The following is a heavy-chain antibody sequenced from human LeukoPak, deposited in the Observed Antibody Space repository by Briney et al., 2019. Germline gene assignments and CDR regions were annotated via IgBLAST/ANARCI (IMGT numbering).Heavy chain of an antibody. D-gene: IGHD5-18*01. CDR1: GGSISSSSYY. CDR2: IYYSGST. J-gene: IGHJ4*02. Sequence: SETLSLTCTVSGGSISSSSYYWGWIRRPPGKGLEWIGSIYYSGSTYYNPSLKSRVTISVDTSKNQFSLKLSSVTAADTAVYYCARVTDTAMVFDYWGQGTLVTVSS. V-gene: IGHV4-39*07. CDR3: ARVTDTAMVFDY.